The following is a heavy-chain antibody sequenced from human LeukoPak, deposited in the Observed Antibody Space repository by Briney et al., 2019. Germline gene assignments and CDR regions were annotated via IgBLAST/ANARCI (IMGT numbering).Heavy chain of an antibody. CDR1: GYTFTSYG. V-gene: IGHV1-18*01. Sequence: ASVKVSCKASGYTFTSYGISWVRQAPGQGLEWMGWISAYNGNTNYAQKLQGRVTMTTDTSTSTAYMELRSLRSDDTAVYYCARVLDYGGNLHYFDYWGQGTLVTASS. D-gene: IGHD4-23*01. CDR2: ISAYNGNT. CDR3: ARVLDYGGNLHYFDY. J-gene: IGHJ4*02.